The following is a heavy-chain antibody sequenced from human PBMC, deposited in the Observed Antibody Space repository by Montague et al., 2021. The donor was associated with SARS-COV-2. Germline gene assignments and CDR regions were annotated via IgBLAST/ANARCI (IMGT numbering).Heavy chain of an antibody. CDR3: AREGREYCSSTSCQSAFDI. J-gene: IGHJ3*02. CDR1: GGSISSYY. Sequence: SETLSLTCTVSGGSISSYYWSWIRQPPGKGLEWIGYMYYSGSTNYNPSLKSRVTISVDTSKNQFSLKLSSMTAADTAVYYCAREGREYCSSTSCQSAFDIWGQGTMVTVSS. V-gene: IGHV4-59*01. CDR2: MYYSGST. D-gene: IGHD2-2*01.